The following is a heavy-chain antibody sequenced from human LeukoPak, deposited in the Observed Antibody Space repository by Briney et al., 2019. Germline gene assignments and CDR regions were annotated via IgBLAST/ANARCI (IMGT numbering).Heavy chain of an antibody. CDR1: GFTFSSYS. Sequence: GGSLRLSCAASGFTFSSYSMNRVRQAPGKGLEWVSSISSSSSYIYYADSVKGRFTISRDNAKNSLSLQMDSLKAEDTAVYYCARGHSNYGDYFDYWGQGTLVTVSS. CDR3: ARGHSNYGDYFDY. J-gene: IGHJ4*02. CDR2: ISSSSSYI. V-gene: IGHV3-21*01. D-gene: IGHD4-11*01.